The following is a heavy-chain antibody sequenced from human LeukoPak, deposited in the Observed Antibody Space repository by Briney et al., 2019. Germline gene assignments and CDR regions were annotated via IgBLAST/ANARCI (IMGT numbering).Heavy chain of an antibody. Sequence: GGSLRLSCAASGFTFSSYGMHWVRQAPGKGLEWVAVISYDGSNKYYADSVKGRFTISRDNSKNTLYLQMNSLRAEDTAVYYCAKGRWSRSYGMDVWGQGTTVTVSS. CDR2: ISYDGSNK. CDR3: AKGRWSRSYGMDV. V-gene: IGHV3-30*18. J-gene: IGHJ6*02. D-gene: IGHD4-23*01. CDR1: GFTFSSYG.